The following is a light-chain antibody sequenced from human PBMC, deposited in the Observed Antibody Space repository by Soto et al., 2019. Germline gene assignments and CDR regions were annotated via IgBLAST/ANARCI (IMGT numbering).Light chain of an antibody. J-gene: IGKJ4*01. Sequence: EIVMTQSPATLSVSPGERATLSCRASQSVSSKLAWYQQKPGQAPRLLIYGASTRATGIPARFSGSGSGTEFTLTINSLPSEDFAVYYCQQYNNWPLTFGGGTKVEIK. V-gene: IGKV3-15*01. CDR1: QSVSSK. CDR2: GAS. CDR3: QQYNNWPLT.